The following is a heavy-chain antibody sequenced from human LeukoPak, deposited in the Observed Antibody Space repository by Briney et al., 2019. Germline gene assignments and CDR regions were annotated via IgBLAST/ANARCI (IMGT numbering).Heavy chain of an antibody. CDR1: GFTFSSYA. Sequence: GGSLRLSCAASGFTFSSYAMHWVRQAPGKGLEWVAVISYDGSNKYYADSVKGRFTISRDNSKNTLYLQMSSLRAEDTAVYYCARGAQSPRSLEWLLLDYYYYGMDVWGQGTTVTVSS. V-gene: IGHV3-30-3*01. J-gene: IGHJ6*02. CDR3: ARGAQSPRSLEWLLLDYYYYGMDV. CDR2: ISYDGSNK. D-gene: IGHD3-3*01.